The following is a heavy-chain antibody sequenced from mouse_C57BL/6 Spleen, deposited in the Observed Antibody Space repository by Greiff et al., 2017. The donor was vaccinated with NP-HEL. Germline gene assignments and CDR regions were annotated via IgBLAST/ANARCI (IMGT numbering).Heavy chain of an antibody. CDR3: ARCGNYCGSSLYAFDY. CDR1: GYAFTSYW. D-gene: IGHD1-1*01. V-gene: IGHV1-80*01. Sequence: VQLQQSGAELVKPGASVKISCKASGYAFTSYWMNWVKQRPGKGLEWIGQIYPGDGDTNYNGKFKGKATLTADKSSSTAYMQLSSLTSEDSAVYVCARCGNYCGSSLYAFDYWGQGTSVTVSS. CDR2: IYPGDGDT. J-gene: IGHJ4*01.